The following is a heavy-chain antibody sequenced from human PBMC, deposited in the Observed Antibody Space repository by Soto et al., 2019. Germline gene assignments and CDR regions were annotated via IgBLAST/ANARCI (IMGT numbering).Heavy chain of an antibody. Sequence: QVQLQESGPGLVKPSQTLSLTCTVSVGPFSSGGYYWSWIRQEPGKGLEWIGYIYQNGDTSYNPSLKSRVTISADTSKTQFSLKLSSVTAADTAVYYCARGDSTVSSVFDYWGQGMLVTVSS. J-gene: IGHJ4*02. D-gene: IGHD4-17*01. V-gene: IGHV4-31*03. CDR3: ARGDSTVSSVFDY. CDR1: VGPFSSGGYY. CDR2: IYQNGDT.